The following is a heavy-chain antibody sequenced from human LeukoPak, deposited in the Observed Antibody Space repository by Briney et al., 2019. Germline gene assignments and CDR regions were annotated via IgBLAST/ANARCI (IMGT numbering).Heavy chain of an antibody. J-gene: IGHJ4*02. V-gene: IGHV3-30*02. CDR3: GRRWGSCEDY. CDR1: GFTFSSYG. Sequence: PGGSLRLSCAASGFTFSSYGMHWVRQAPGKGLEWVAFIRYDGSNKYYADSVKGRFTISRDNSKNTLYLQMNSLRVEDTAVYYCGRRWGSCEDYWGQGTLVTVSS. CDR2: IRYDGSNK. D-gene: IGHD6-13*01.